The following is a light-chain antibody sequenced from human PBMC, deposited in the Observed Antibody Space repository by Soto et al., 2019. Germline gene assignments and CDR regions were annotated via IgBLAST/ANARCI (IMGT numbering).Light chain of an antibody. J-gene: IGKJ4*01. CDR3: QQGSCFPLT. Sequence: DIQLTQSPSSVSASVGDRVTITCRASQGMSSWLAWYQQKPGKAPKLLIYPTSTLQSGVPSRFSGSGSGTEFTLTISSLQPEDFAAYYCQQGSCFPLTFGGGTKAEIK. CDR1: QGMSSW. CDR2: PTS. V-gene: IGKV1-12*01.